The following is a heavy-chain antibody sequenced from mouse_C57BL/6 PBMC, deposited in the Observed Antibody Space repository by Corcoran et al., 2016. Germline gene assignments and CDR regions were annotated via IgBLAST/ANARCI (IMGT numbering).Heavy chain of an antibody. J-gene: IGHJ2*01. CDR3: ARCPTLWSIPYYFDY. CDR2: INTYSGVP. CDR1: GYTFTTYG. D-gene: IGHD1-1*02. Sequence: QIQLVQSGPELKKPGETVKISCKASGYTFTTYGMSWVKQAPGKGLKWMGWINTYSGVPTYADDFKGRFAFSLETSASTAYLQINNLKNEDTATYFCARCPTLWSIPYYFDYWGQGTTLTVSS. V-gene: IGHV9-3*01.